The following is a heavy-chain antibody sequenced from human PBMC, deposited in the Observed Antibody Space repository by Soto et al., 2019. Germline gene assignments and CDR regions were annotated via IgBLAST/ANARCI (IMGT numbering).Heavy chain of an antibody. V-gene: IGHV4-59*01. CDR3: ARLTAAGTTSAGMDV. J-gene: IGHJ6*02. D-gene: IGHD6-13*01. CDR1: GGSISSYY. Sequence: PSDTLSLTCTVSGGSISSYYWSWIRQPPGKGLEWIGYIYYSGSTNYNPSLKSRVTISVDTSKNQFSLKLSSVTAADTAVYYCARLTAAGTTSAGMDVWGQGTTVTVSS. CDR2: IYYSGST.